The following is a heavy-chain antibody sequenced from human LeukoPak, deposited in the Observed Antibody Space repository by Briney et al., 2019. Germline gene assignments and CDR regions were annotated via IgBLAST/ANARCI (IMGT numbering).Heavy chain of an antibody. CDR1: GGSISSGGYY. J-gene: IGHJ4*02. CDR2: IYYSGST. D-gene: IGHD3-3*01. Sequence: SETLSLTCTVSGGSISSGGYYWSWIRQHPGKGLEWIGYIYYSGSTYYNPSLKSRVTISVDTPKNQFSLKLSSVTAADTAVYYCARGDFWSGPFDYWGQGTLVTVSS. V-gene: IGHV4-31*03. CDR3: ARGDFWSGPFDY.